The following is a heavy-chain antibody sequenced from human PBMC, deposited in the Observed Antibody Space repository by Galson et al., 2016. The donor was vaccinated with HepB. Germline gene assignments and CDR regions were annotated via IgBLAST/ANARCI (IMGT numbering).Heavy chain of an antibody. J-gene: IGHJ4*02. V-gene: IGHV1-2*02. CDR3: ARGITLLGGVRLQGFDN. D-gene: IGHD3-16*01. Sequence: SVKVSCKASGYIFTGNYIHWLRQAPGQGPEWMGWINPDTGGANFAQKFRGRVTMTRLTTNTTVYMELSSLTSDDTAVYFCARGITLLGGVRLQGFDNWGQGTLVTVSS. CDR1: GYIFTGNY. CDR2: INPDTGGA.